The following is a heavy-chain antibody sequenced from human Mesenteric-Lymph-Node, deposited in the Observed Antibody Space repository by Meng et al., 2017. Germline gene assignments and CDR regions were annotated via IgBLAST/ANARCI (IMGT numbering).Heavy chain of an antibody. V-gene: IGHV1-69*13. CDR2: IIPIFGTA. CDR3: ARDTRGVAVAGTKWFDP. Sequence: SVKVSCKASGGTFSSYAISWVRQAPGQGLEWMGGIIPIFGTANYAQKFQGRVTITADESTSTAYMELSSLRSEDTAVYYCARDTRGVAVAGTKWFDPWGQGTLVTVSS. D-gene: IGHD6-19*01. CDR1: GGTFSSYA. J-gene: IGHJ5*02.